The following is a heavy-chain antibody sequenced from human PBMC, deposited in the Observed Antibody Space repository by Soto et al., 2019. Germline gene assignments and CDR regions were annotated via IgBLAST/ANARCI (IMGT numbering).Heavy chain of an antibody. CDR2: INAGNGNT. CDR3: ARGAGSGHSIACYFDY. J-gene: IGHJ4*02. D-gene: IGHD3-3*01. V-gene: IGHV1-3*01. Sequence: ASVKVSCKASGYTFTNHAIQWVRQAPGQRLEWMGWINAGNGNTKYSQNFQGRVTITRDTSASTTYMELSGLRSEDTAVYFCARGAGSGHSIACYFDYWGKGTLVTVAS. CDR1: GYTFTNHA.